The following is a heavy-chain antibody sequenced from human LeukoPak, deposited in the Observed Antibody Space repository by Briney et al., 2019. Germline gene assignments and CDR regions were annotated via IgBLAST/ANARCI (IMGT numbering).Heavy chain of an antibody. Sequence: PSETLSLTCTVSGGSISSSSYYWGWIRQPPGKGLEWIGSIYYSGSTYYNPSLKSRVTISVDTSKNQFSLKLSSVTAADTAVYYSARQDTAMVRDWFDPWGQGTLVTVSS. D-gene: IGHD5-18*01. CDR1: GGSISSSSYY. CDR3: ARQDTAMVRDWFDP. J-gene: IGHJ5*02. CDR2: IYYSGST. V-gene: IGHV4-39*01.